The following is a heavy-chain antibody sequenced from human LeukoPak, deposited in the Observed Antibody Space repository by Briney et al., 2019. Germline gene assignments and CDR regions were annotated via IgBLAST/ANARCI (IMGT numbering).Heavy chain of an antibody. D-gene: IGHD1-26*01. CDR3: VVY. Sequence: GGSLRLSCAASGFTFSTSWMNWFRQAPGKGLEWVANINQDGSEKYYVDSVKGRFSISRDNAKNSLYLQMNSLRAEDTAVYCGVVYWGQGILVTVSS. CDR1: GFTFSTSW. V-gene: IGHV3-7*01. J-gene: IGHJ4*02. CDR2: INQDGSEK.